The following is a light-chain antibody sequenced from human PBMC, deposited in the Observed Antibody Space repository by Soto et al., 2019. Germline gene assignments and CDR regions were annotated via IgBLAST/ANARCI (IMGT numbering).Light chain of an antibody. V-gene: IGKV3D-15*01. CDR2: GVS. CDR1: QSVNSN. J-gene: IGKJ3*01. CDR3: QQYNNWPRT. Sequence: EIVMTQSPATLSVSPGERATLSCRASQSVNSNLAWYQQKPGQAPRLLLYGVSTRATGIPARFSGGGSGTEFTLTISSLQSEDFAVYYCQQYNNWPRTFGPGIKVDFK.